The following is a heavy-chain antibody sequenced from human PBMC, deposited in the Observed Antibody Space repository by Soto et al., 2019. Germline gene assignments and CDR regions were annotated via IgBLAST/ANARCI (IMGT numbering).Heavy chain of an antibody. Sequence: QVQLVQSGAEVKKPGSSVKVSCKASGGTFSSYAISWVRQAPGQGLEWMGGIIPIFGTADYAQKFQGRVTITADDSTSTADLELSSLRSEDTAVYYCAKNPENYYYGMDVWGQGTTVTVSS. CDR1: GGTFSSYA. J-gene: IGHJ6*02. CDR2: IIPIFGTA. V-gene: IGHV1-69*12. CDR3: AKNPENYYYGMDV.